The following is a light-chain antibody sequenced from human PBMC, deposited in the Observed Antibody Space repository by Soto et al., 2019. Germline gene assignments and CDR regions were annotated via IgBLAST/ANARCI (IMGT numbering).Light chain of an antibody. CDR2: EVT. CDR1: SSDVGGYNY. CDR3: ISYTGKSASYV. Sequence: QSALAQPASVSGSPGQSITISCTGTSSDVGGYNYVAWYQQHPGKAPKLIIYEVTNRPSGVSYRFSASKSGNTASLTISGLQSEDEADYYCISYTGKSASYVLGTGTKLTVL. J-gene: IGLJ1*01. V-gene: IGLV2-14*01.